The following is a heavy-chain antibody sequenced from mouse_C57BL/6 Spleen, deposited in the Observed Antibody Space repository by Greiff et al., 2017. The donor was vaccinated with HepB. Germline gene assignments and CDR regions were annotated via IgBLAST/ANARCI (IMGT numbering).Heavy chain of an antibody. Sequence: QVQLQQSGAELVRPGTSVKLSCKASGYTFTSYWMHWVKQRPGQGLEWIGVIDPSDSYTNYNQKFKGKATLTVDTSSSTAYMQLSSLTSEDSAVYYCARYYGSSHVYYAMDYWGQGTSVTVSS. D-gene: IGHD1-1*01. CDR2: IDPSDSYT. CDR1: GYTFTSYW. J-gene: IGHJ4*01. CDR3: ARYYGSSHVYYAMDY. V-gene: IGHV1-59*01.